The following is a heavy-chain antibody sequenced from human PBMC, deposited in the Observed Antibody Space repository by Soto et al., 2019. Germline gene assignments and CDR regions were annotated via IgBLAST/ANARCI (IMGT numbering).Heavy chain of an antibody. CDR1: GYSFTSDW. J-gene: IGHJ4*02. CDR2: IYPGDSEI. D-gene: IGHD6-19*01. CDR3: VGSDNAGWYMFDY. V-gene: IGHV5-51*01. Sequence: GQYLKISCKASGYSFTSDWIGWVRQMPGKGLEWMGIIYPGDSEIRYSPSFQGQVTFSADKSASTAYLQWNSLKASDSAVYCCVGSDNAGWYMFDYWGQGIPVDVSS.